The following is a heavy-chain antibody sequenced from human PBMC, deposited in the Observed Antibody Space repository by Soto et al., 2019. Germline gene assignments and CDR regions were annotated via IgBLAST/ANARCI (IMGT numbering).Heavy chain of an antibody. CDR3: ARPHTTYYYDSRWAGFDY. CDR1: GFTFSSYA. D-gene: IGHD3-22*01. CDR2: ISYDGSNK. V-gene: IGHV3-30-3*01. J-gene: IGHJ4*02. Sequence: GGSLRLSCAASGFTFSSYAMHWVRQAPGKGLEWVAVISYDGSNKYYADSVKGRFTISRDNSKNTLYLQMNSLRAEDTAVYYFARPHTTYYYDSRWAGFDYWDQGTLVTVSS.